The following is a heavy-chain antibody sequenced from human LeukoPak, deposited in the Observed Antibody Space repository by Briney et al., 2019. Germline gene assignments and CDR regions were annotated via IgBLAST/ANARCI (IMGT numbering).Heavy chain of an antibody. CDR2: INPNSGGT. CDR1: GYTFTGYY. D-gene: IGHD6-13*01. V-gene: IGHV1-2*02. CDR3: ARDLGQPWQQSDY. Sequence: VASVKVSCKASGYTFTGYYMHWVRQAPGQGLEWMGWINPNSGGTNYAQKFQGRVTMTRDTSISTAYMELSRLRSDDTAVYYCARDLGQPWQQSDYWGQGTLVTVSS. J-gene: IGHJ4*02.